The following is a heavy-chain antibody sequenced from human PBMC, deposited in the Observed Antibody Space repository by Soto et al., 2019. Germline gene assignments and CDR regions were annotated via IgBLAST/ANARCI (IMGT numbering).Heavy chain of an antibody. V-gene: IGHV4-31*03. J-gene: IGHJ4*02. Sequence: SEPRSVTCTVSGASVSTGVYYWTWIRQHPGKGLEWIGYIDNSGSTYYNPSLTGRVDISVDTSKNEFSLNLQSLTAADTAFYYCAGAVSDFDVRRYRTSYFDQWGQGILVTVSS. CDR2: IDNSGST. D-gene: IGHD3-10*02. CDR1: GASVSTGVYY. CDR3: AGAVSDFDVRRYRTSYFDQ.